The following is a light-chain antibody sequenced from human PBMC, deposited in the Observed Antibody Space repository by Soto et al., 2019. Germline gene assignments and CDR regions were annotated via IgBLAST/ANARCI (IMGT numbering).Light chain of an antibody. CDR2: DVS. CDR1: GSDVGAYNY. CDR3: CSYAGSPYV. Sequence: QSALTQPRSVSGSPGQSVTISCTGTGSDVGAYNYVSWYQQHPGKAPKFMIYDVSKRPSGVPDRFSGSKSGNMASLTITGLQAEDEAEYYCCSYAGSPYVFGTGTKLTVL. J-gene: IGLJ1*01. V-gene: IGLV2-11*01.